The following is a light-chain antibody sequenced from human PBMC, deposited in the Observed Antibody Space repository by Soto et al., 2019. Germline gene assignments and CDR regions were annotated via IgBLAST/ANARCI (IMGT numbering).Light chain of an antibody. Sequence: DIQMTQSPSSLSGSVGDRVTITGRASQSISSYLNWYQQKPGKAPKLLIYAAFTLHTGVSSRFIGSGSGTDFTLTINSLQPEDFATYYCQQSSSSPWTFGHGTKVDIK. CDR1: QSISSY. CDR3: QQSSSSPWT. CDR2: AAF. V-gene: IGKV1-39*01. J-gene: IGKJ1*01.